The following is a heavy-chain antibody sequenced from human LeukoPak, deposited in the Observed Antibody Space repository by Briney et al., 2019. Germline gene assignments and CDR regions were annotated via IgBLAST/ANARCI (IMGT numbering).Heavy chain of an antibody. CDR3: ATRGSDFWSGFDY. CDR2: FDPENAEI. V-gene: IGHV1-24*01. CDR1: GNTLRELP. J-gene: IGHJ4*02. Sequence: GASVKVSCMLSGNTLRELPIQWVRQAGGKGREWMAGFDPENAEIVYAQNFQGRVTMTEDTSTNTAYMELTSLTSDDTALYYCATRGSDFWSGFDYWGQGTQVTVSS. D-gene: IGHD3-3*01.